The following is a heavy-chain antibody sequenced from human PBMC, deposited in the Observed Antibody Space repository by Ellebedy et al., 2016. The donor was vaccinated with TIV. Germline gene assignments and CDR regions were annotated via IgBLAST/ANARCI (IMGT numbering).Heavy chain of an antibody. V-gene: IGHV3-7*01. J-gene: IGHJ4*02. CDR1: GFTFSRYW. CDR2: IKQDGSEK. Sequence: GESLKISCAASGFTFSRYWMNWVRQAPGKGLEWVANIKQDGSEKYYVDSVKGRFTISRDNAKNSLYLQMNSLRAEDTAVYYCARDYYGSGSYSSDWGQGTLVTVSS. D-gene: IGHD3-10*01. CDR3: ARDYYGSGSYSSD.